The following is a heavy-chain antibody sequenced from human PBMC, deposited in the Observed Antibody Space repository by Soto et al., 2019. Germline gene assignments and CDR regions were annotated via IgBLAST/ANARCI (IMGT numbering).Heavy chain of an antibody. CDR3: ARGNHRWLQLWYFDL. V-gene: IGHV1-69*12. J-gene: IGHJ2*01. D-gene: IGHD5-12*01. CDR2: IIPIFGTV. Sequence: QVQLVQSGAEVKKPGSSVKVSCKASGGTFSNYPISWVRQAPGQGLEWMGGIIPIFGTVNHAQKCQGRVTITADESTSTAYMELSSLRSEDTAVYYCARGNHRWLQLWYFDLWGRGTLVTVSS. CDR1: GGTFSNYP.